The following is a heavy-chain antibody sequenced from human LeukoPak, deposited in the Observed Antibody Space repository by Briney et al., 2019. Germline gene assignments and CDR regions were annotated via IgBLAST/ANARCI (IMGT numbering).Heavy chain of an antibody. CDR3: ARLANWVFDF. J-gene: IGHJ4*02. CDR2: IYYSGST. D-gene: IGHD7-27*01. V-gene: IGHV4-59*08. CDR1: GGSISSYY. Sequence: PSETLSLTCTVSGGSISSYYWSWIRQPPGKGLEWIGYIYYSGSTNYNPSLKSRVTISVDTSKNQFSLKLSSVTAPDMAVYYCARLANWVFDFWGQGTLVTVSS.